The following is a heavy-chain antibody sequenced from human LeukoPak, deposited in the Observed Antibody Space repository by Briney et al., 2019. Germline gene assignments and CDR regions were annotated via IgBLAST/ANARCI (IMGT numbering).Heavy chain of an antibody. V-gene: IGHV1-69*13. CDR3: ARMEYSYGYRRSGLEDY. D-gene: IGHD5-18*01. CDR1: GGTFSSYA. CDR2: IIPIFGTA. Sequence: GASVKVSCKASGGTFSSYAISWVRQAPGQGLEWMGGIIPIFGTANYAQKFQGRVTITADESTSTAYMELSSLRSEDTAVYYCARMEYSYGYRRSGLEDYWGQGTLVTVSS. J-gene: IGHJ4*02.